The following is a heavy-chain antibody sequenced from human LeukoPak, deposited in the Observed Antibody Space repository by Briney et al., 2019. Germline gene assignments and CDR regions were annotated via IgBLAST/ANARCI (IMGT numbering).Heavy chain of an antibody. J-gene: IGHJ6*03. Sequence: PSETLSLTCTVSGYSISSGYYWGWIRQPPGKGLEWIGSIYHSGSTYYNPSLKSRVTISVDTSKNQFSLKLSSVTAADTAVYYCARDHIVVVPAAMKNYYYYMDVWGKGTTVTVSS. CDR1: GYSISSGYY. CDR2: IYHSGST. V-gene: IGHV4-38-2*02. D-gene: IGHD2-2*01. CDR3: ARDHIVVVPAAMKNYYYYMDV.